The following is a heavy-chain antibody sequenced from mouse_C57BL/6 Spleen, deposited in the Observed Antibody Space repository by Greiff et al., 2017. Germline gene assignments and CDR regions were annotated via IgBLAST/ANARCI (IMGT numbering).Heavy chain of an antibody. V-gene: IGHV1-54*01. Sequence: VKLQQSGAELVRPGTSVKVSCKASGYAFTNYLIEWVKQRPGQGLEWIGVINPGSGGTNYNEKFKGKATLTADKSSSTAYIQLSSLTSEGSAVYCCASSSGSYYLDYWGQGTTLTVSS. CDR1: GYAFTNYL. J-gene: IGHJ2*01. D-gene: IGHD3-2*02. CDR2: INPGSGGT. CDR3: ASSSGSYYLDY.